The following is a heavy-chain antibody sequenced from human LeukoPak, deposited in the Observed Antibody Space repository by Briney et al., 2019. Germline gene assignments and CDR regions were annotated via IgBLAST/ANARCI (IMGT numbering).Heavy chain of an antibody. CDR3: ARVQGAYNWNDPPDY. CDR1: GYTFTSYG. CDR2: NSAYNGNT. D-gene: IGHD1-1*01. Sequence: GASVKVSCKASGYTFTSYGISWVRQAPGQGLEWKGWNSAYNGNTNYAQKLQGRVTMTTDTSTSTAYMELRSLRSDDTAVYYCARVQGAYNWNDPPDYWGQGTLVTVSS. J-gene: IGHJ4*02. V-gene: IGHV1-18*01.